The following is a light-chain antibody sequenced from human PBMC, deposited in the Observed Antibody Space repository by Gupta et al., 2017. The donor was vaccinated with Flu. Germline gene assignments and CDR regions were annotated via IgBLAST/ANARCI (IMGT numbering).Light chain of an antibody. V-gene: IGKV3-11*01. J-gene: IGKJ2*01. CDR3: QQHSGLPMYT. Sequence: EIVLTQSPATLSLSPGDRAILSCRASQSVNIYLAWYQQKPGQPPRLLMFDASKRGAGIPDRFSGSGCGTDFTLTISTREQEDFAVYYCQQHSGLPMYTFGQGTKLEI. CDR1: QSVNIY. CDR2: DAS.